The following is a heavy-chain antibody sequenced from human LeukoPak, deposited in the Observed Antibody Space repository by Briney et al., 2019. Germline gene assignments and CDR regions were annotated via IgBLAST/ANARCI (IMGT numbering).Heavy chain of an antibody. CDR3: AELGITMIGGV. D-gene: IGHD3-10*02. CDR2: ISSSGSTI. CDR1: GFTFSSYE. V-gene: IGHV3-48*03. J-gene: IGHJ6*04. Sequence: GGSLRLSCAASGFTFSSYEMNWVRQGPGKGLEWVPYISSSGSTIYYADSVKGRFTISRDNAKNSLYLQMNSLRAEDTAVYYCAELGITMIGGVWGKGTTVTISS.